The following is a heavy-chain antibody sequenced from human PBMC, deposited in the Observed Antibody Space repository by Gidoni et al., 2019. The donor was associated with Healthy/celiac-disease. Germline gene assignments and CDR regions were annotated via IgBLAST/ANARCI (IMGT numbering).Heavy chain of an antibody. CDR3: ARANIVVVTAKLSLDYYYYMDV. V-gene: IGHV4-59*01. CDR2: IYYSGST. Sequence: QVQLQESGPGLVKPSETLSLTCTVSGGSISSYYWSWIRQPPGKGLEWIGYIYYSGSTNYNPSLKSRVTISVDTSKNQFSLKLSSVTAADTAVYYCARANIVVVTAKLSLDYYYYMDVWGKGTTVTVSS. CDR1: GGSISSYY. J-gene: IGHJ6*03. D-gene: IGHD2-21*02.